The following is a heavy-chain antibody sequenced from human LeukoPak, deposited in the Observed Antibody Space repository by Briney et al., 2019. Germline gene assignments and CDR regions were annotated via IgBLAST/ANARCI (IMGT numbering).Heavy chain of an antibody. CDR3: ARDAPLSYGSGSYSDIFDY. CDR1: GYTFTSYD. D-gene: IGHD3-10*01. V-gene: IGHV1-8*03. CDR2: MNPNSGNT. J-gene: IGHJ4*02. Sequence: GASVKVSCKASGYTFTSYDINWVRQATGQGLEWMGWMNPNSGNTGYAQKFQGRVTITRNTSISTAYMELSSLRSEDTAVYYCARDAPLSYGSGSYSDIFDYWGQGTLVTVSS.